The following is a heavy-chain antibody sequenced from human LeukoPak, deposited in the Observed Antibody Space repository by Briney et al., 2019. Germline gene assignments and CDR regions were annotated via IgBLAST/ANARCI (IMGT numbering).Heavy chain of an antibody. CDR1: GFTFSSYA. CDR2: ISYDGSNK. J-gene: IGHJ4*02. CDR3: ASGRTGAQDY. V-gene: IGHV3-30-3*01. Sequence: GGSLRLSCAASGFTFSSYAMHWVRQAPGKGLEWVAVISYDGSNKYYADSVKGRFTISRDNSKNTLYLQMNSLRAEDTAVYYCASGRTGAQDYWGQGTLVTVSS. D-gene: IGHD1-1*01.